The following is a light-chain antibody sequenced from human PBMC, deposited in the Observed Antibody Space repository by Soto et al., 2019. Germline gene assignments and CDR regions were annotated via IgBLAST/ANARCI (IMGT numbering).Light chain of an antibody. CDR3: QHYNSYSEA. V-gene: IGKV1-5*03. J-gene: IGKJ1*01. Sequence: DMQMTQSPSTLSGSVGDRVTITCRSSQTISSWLAWYQQKPGKAPKLLIYKACTLKSGVPSRFSGSGSGTEFTLTISSLQPDDFATYYCQHYNSYSEAFGQGPKVDIK. CDR1: QTISSW. CDR2: KAC.